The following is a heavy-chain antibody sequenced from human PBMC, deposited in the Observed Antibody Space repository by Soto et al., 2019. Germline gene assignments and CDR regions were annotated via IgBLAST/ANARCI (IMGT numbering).Heavy chain of an antibody. CDR2: ISGSGGNT. CDR1: GFTFSSYA. D-gene: IGHD6-19*01. Sequence: GGSLRLSCAASGFTFSSYAMSWVRQAPGKGLEWVSAISGSGGNTYYADSVEGRFTISRDNSKNTLYLQMNSLRAEDTAVYYCAKQSGKKQWLGRGGFVAFDIWGQGTMVTVSS. V-gene: IGHV3-23*01. J-gene: IGHJ3*02. CDR3: AKQSGKKQWLGRGGFVAFDI.